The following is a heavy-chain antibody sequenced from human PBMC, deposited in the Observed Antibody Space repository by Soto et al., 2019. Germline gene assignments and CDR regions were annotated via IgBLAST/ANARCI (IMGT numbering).Heavy chain of an antibody. D-gene: IGHD2-8*02. Sequence: RGESLKISCKGSGYNFANFWIGWVRQMPGKGLEWMGMIFPGDSDTKNSPSLGGQITMSVDKSDSSAYLQWRSLKASDTAIYYCAAGYSTGLDAFDIWGQGTMVTVSS. CDR3: AAGYSTGLDAFDI. CDR1: GYNFANFW. V-gene: IGHV5-51*01. J-gene: IGHJ3*02. CDR2: IFPGDSDT.